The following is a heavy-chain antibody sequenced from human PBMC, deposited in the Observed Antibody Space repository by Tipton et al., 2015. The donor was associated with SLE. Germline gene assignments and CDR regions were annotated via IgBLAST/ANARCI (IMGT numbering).Heavy chain of an antibody. D-gene: IGHD1-7*01. Sequence: SLRLSCAASGFTLSTYGMHWVRQAPGKGLEWVAVMGYNGNSKYYADSVKGRFTISRDNSKNTLYLQMNSLSAEDTALYYCAKGGSGGTIFDSWGQGTLVSVSS. CDR3: AKGGSGGTIFDS. CDR2: MGYNGNSK. J-gene: IGHJ4*02. V-gene: IGHV3-33*06. CDR1: GFTLSTYG.